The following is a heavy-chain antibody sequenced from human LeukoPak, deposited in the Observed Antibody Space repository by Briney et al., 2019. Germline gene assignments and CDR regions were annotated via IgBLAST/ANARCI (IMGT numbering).Heavy chain of an antibody. CDR1: GFTFDDYG. J-gene: IGHJ3*02. CDR3: ARPDEQQLVRDAFDI. V-gene: IGHV3-20*04. D-gene: IGHD6-13*01. CDR2: INWNGGST. Sequence: GGSLRLSCAASGFTFDDYGMSWVRQAPGKGLEWVSGINWNGGSTGYADSVKGRFTISRDNAKNSLYLQMNSLRAEDTAVYYCARPDEQQLVRDAFDIWGQGTMVTVSS.